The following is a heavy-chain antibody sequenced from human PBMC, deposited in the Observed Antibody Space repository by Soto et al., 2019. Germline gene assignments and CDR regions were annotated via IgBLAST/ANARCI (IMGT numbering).Heavy chain of an antibody. J-gene: IGHJ4*02. V-gene: IGHV3-23*01. D-gene: IGHD3-10*01. Sequence: VQVLESGGGLIQPGGSLRLSCAASGFTFSSYAMTWVRQAPGKGLEWVSIISGSGGSTYYADSVKGRFTISRDNYKNTLYLQMTSLRVEDTAVYYCATLRGNYYSISGNSALDYWGQGTLVTVSS. CDR3: ATLRGNYYSISGNSALDY. CDR2: ISGSGGST. CDR1: GFTFSSYA.